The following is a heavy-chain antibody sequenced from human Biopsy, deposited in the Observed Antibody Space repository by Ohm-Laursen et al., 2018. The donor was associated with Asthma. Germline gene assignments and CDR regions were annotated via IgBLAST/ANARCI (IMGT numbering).Heavy chain of an antibody. CDR2: IYSGGTP. D-gene: IGHD4-17*01. J-gene: IGHJ6*02. CDR1: GFTVSRDH. Sequence: SLRLSCAASGFTVSRDHMFWVRQAPGKGLEWVSVIYSGGTPHTADSVRGRFTISRDFSKNTLHLQMHSLRVEDTAVYYCAKDPRIYGDNVAGMDVWGQGTAVNVSS. V-gene: IGHV3-53*01. CDR3: AKDPRIYGDNVAGMDV.